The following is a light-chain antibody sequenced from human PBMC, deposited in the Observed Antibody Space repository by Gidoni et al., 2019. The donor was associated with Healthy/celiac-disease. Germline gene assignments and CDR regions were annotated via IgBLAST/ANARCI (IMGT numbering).Light chain of an antibody. CDR3: AAGDDSLNVHVV. V-gene: IGLV1-44*01. CDR2: RNN. J-gene: IGLJ2*01. CDR1: SSTIGSNT. Sequence: QSVLTQSPSASGTPGQRVTISCSGSSSTIGSNTVNWYQQLPGTAPKLLIYRNNPRPSGVPDRFSGSKSGTSASRAISGLQSEDEADYYCAAGDDSLNVHVVFGGGTRLTVL.